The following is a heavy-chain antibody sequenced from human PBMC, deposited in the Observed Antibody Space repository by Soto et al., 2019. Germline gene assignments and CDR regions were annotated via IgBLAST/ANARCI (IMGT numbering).Heavy chain of an antibody. Sequence: PSETLSLTCAIYGASISPYHWSWIRQPPGKGLEWIGEVNLSGNTYYNPSFKTRVTMSVDASKNQFSLKLRSLTAADTAMYYCARSPSCYNYVWDSLADWGQGALVTVSS. CDR2: VNLSGNT. V-gene: IGHV4-34*01. CDR3: ARSPSCYNYVWDSLAD. CDR1: GASISPYH. J-gene: IGHJ4*02. D-gene: IGHD3-16*01.